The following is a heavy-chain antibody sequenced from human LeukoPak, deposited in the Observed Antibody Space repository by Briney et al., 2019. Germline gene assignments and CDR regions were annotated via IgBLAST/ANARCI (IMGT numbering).Heavy chain of an antibody. V-gene: IGHV4-34*01. J-gene: IGHJ4*02. CDR2: INHSRST. D-gene: IGHD2-15*01. CDR1: GGSFSGYY. Sequence: PSETLSLTCAVYGGSFSGYYWSWIRQPPGKGLEWIGEINHSRSTNYNPSLKSRVTISVDTSKNQFSLKLSSVTAADTAVYYCARGRGCSGGSCYRRRYFDYWGQGTLVTVSS. CDR3: ARGRGCSGGSCYRRRYFDY.